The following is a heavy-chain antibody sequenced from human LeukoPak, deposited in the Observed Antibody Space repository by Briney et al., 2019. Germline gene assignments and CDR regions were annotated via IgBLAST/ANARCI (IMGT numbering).Heavy chain of an antibody. J-gene: IGHJ4*02. CDR2: ISSSGSTI. V-gene: IGHV3-11*01. CDR3: AKDRRFYGSGSPWDY. D-gene: IGHD3-10*01. Sequence: PGGSLRLSCAASGFTFSDYYMSWIRQAPGKGLEWVSYISSSGSTIYYADSVKGRFTISRDNAKNSLYLQMNSLRAEDTALYYCAKDRRFYGSGSPWDYWGQGTLVTVSS. CDR1: GFTFSDYY.